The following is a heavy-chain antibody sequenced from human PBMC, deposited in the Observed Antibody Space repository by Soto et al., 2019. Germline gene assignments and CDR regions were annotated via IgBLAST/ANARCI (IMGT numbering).Heavy chain of an antibody. Sequence: QITLKESGPTLVKPTQTLTLTCTFSGFSLSTDRVGVGWIRQPPGKALEWIAVIYWDDTKTYRPSLKSRLTITKDTSKNQVALTMTDMDPVDTATYYCAHAYGGRSLYWGQGTLVTVSS. D-gene: IGHD1-26*01. J-gene: IGHJ4*02. V-gene: IGHV2-5*02. CDR1: GFSLSTDRVG. CDR3: AHAYGGRSLY. CDR2: IYWDDTK.